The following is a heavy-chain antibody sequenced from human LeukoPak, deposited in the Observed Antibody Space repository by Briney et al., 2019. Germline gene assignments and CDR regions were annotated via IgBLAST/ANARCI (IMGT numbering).Heavy chain of an antibody. J-gene: IGHJ4*02. V-gene: IGHV3-7*01. CDR1: GFAFSTYW. D-gene: IGHD3-10*02. Sequence: GGSLRLSCAASGFAFSTYWMDWVRQAPGKGLEWVGNINQDGSVKHYVDSVRGRFTISRDNARNSVYLRMSALRVEDTAVYYCTRDFVLWGQGSLVTASS. CDR3: TRDFVL. CDR2: INQDGSVK.